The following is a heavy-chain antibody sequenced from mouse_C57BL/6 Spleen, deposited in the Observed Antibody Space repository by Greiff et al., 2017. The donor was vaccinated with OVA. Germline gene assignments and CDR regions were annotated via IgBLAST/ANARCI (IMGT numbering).Heavy chain of an antibody. CDR1: GYTFTGYW. CDR2: ILPGSGSN. CDR3: ARGPTVVDYFDY. J-gene: IGHJ2*01. V-gene: IGHV1-9*01. D-gene: IGHD1-1*01. Sequence: QVQLQQSGAELMKPGASVKLSCKATGYTFTGYWIEWVKQRPGHGLEWIGEILPGSGSNKYNEKFKGKATFTAGTSSNPDYMQLSSLTTDDSAIYYCARGPTVVDYFDYWGQGTTLTVSS.